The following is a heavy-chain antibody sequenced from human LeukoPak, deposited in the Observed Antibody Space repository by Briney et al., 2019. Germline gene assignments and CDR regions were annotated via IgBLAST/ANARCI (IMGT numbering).Heavy chain of an antibody. D-gene: IGHD2-15*01. CDR1: GYTFTSYA. CDR2: INTNTGNP. V-gene: IGHV7-4-1*02. J-gene: IGHJ5*02. Sequence: ASVRVSCKASGYTFTSYAMNWVRQAPGQGLEWMGWINTNTGNPTYAQGFTGRFVFSLDTSVSTAYLQISSLKAEDTAVYYCASGIGVGGYCSGGSCYQGFGWFDPWGQGTLVTVSS. CDR3: ASGIGVGGYCSGGSCYQGFGWFDP.